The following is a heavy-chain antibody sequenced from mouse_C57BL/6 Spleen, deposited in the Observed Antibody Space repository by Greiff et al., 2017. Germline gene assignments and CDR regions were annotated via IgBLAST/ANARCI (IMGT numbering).Heavy chain of an antibody. CDR3: ARSEDYDGRYAMDY. CDR1: GYTFTSYG. V-gene: IGHV1-81*01. CDR2: IYPRSGNT. J-gene: IGHJ4*01. Sequence: VKLMESGAELARPGASVKLSCKASGYTFTSYGISWVKQRTGQGLEWIGEIYPRSGNTYYNEKFKGKATLTADKSSSTAYMELRSLTSEDSAVYFCARSEDYDGRYAMDYWGQGTSVTVSS. D-gene: IGHD2-4*01.